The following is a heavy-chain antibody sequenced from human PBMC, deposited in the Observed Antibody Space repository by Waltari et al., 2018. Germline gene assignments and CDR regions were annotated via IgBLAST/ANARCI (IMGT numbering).Heavy chain of an antibody. CDR1: EFTFSSYA. CDR3: ARGGAYSGGDY. J-gene: IGHJ4*02. Sequence: QVQLVESGGGVVQPGRSLRLSCAASEFTFSSYAMHWVRQAPGKGLKWVAVISFEGSNKYYADSVKGRFTISRDNSKNTLYLQMNSLRAEDTAVFYCARGGAYSGGDYWGQGTLVTVSS. V-gene: IGHV3-30*07. D-gene: IGHD2-15*01. CDR2: ISFEGSNK.